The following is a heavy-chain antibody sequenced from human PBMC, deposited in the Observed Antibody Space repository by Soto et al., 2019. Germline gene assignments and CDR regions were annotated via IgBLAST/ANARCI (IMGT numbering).Heavy chain of an antibody. CDR1: GFTFSGSA. D-gene: IGHD2-15*01. CDR2: TRSKANNYAT. V-gene: IGHV3-73*01. J-gene: IGHJ3*02. CDR3: IRYCSGGSCPDAFDI. Sequence: GGSLRLSCAASGFTFSGSAMHWVRQASGKGLEWVGRTRSKANNYATAYAASVKGRFTISRDDSKNTAYLQMNSLKTEDTAVYYCIRYCSGGSCPDAFDIWGQGTMVTVSS.